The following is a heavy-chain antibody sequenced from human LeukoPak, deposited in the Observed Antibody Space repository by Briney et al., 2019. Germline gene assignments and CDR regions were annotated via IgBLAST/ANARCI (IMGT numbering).Heavy chain of an antibody. V-gene: IGHV4-34*01. Sequence: PSETLSLTCAVYGGSFSGYYWSWIRQPPGKGLEWIGEINPSGNTNYNPSLKSRVTISVDTSKNQFSLKLSSVTAADTAVYYCARDPRQYYYDSVDAFDIWGQGTMVTVSS. CDR2: INPSGNT. CDR3: ARDPRQYYYDSVDAFDI. CDR1: GGSFSGYY. D-gene: IGHD3-22*01. J-gene: IGHJ3*02.